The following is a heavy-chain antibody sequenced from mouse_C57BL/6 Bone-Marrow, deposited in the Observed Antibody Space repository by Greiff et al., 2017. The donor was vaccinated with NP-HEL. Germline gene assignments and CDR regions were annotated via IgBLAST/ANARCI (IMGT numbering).Heavy chain of an antibody. J-gene: IGHJ1*03. D-gene: IGHD2-3*01. V-gene: IGHV1-54*01. Sequence: VQLQQSGAELVRPGTSVKVSCKASGYAFTNYLIEWVKQRPGQGLEWIGVINPGSGGTNYNEKFKGKATLTADKSSSTAYMQLSSLTSEDSAVYFCARSYDGYWGYFYVWGTGTTVTVSS. CDR1: GYAFTNYL. CDR2: INPGSGGT. CDR3: ARSYDGYWGYFYV.